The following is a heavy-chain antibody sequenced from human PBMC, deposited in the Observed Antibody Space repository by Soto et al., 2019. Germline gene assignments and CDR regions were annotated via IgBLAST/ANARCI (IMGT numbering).Heavy chain of an antibody. V-gene: IGHV3-23*01. CDR2: ISGSGGGT. D-gene: IGHD6-6*01. Sequence: GGSLRLSCAASGFTFSSYAMSWVRQAPGKGLEWVSAISGSGGGTYYEDSVKGRFTISRDNSKNTLYLQMNSLRAEDTAVYYCAKDLGYSSSDDAFDIWGQGTMVTVSS. J-gene: IGHJ3*02. CDR3: AKDLGYSSSDDAFDI. CDR1: GFTFSSYA.